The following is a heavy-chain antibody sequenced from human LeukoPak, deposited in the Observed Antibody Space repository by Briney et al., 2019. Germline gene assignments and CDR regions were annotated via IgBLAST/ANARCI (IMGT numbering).Heavy chain of an antibody. J-gene: IGHJ4*02. CDR1: GFKFSSFN. D-gene: IGHD5-18*01. V-gene: IGHV3-48*04. CDR2: ITSTSSAT. CDR3: ARAIASYGDSAY. Sequence: GGSLRLSCAASGFKFSSFNMGWVRQAPGKGLEWLSYITSTSSATYYADSLQGRFTISRDNAKNSLYLQINSLRADDTAVYYCARAIASYGDSAYWGQGTLVTVSS.